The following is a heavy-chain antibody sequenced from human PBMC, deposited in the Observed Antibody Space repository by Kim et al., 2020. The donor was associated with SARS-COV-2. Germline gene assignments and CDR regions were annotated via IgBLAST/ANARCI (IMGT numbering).Heavy chain of an antibody. Sequence: GGSLRLSCVASGFSFSTNWVSWVRQAPGKGLEWVAKIKEDGTEKYYVESVEGRFTISRDNAKNSLFLHMNSLSAEDTAVYYCARDRKYSLDYWGQGTLVTVSS. CDR1: GFSFSTNW. D-gene: IGHD2-15*01. V-gene: IGHV3-7*01. CDR2: IKEDGTEK. CDR3: ARDRKYSLDY. J-gene: IGHJ4*02.